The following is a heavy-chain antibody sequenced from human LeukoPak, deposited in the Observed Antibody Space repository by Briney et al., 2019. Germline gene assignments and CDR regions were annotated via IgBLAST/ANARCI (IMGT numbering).Heavy chain of an antibody. J-gene: IGHJ4*02. Sequence: SETLSLTCTVSGGSISSGGYYWSWIRQPPGKGLEWIGYIYHSGSTYYNPSLKSRVTISVDRSKNQFSLKLSSVTAADTAVYYCARDSHSRIAAAGAIDYWGQGTLVTISS. D-gene: IGHD6-13*01. V-gene: IGHV4-30-2*01. CDR1: GGSISSGGYY. CDR2: IYHSGST. CDR3: ARDSHSRIAAAGAIDY.